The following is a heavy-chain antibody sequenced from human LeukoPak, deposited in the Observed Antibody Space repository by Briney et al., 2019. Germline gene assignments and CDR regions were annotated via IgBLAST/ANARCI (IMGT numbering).Heavy chain of an antibody. D-gene: IGHD2-15*01. J-gene: IGHJ4*02. CDR1: GFTVSRNY. Sequence: GGSLRLSCAASGFTVSRNYMSWVRQAPGKGLEWVSVIYSCGSTYYADSVKGRFTISRDNSKNTLYLQMNSLRAEDTAVYYCAKDCSGGSCYSDYWGQGTLVTVSS. V-gene: IGHV3-53*01. CDR2: IYSCGST. CDR3: AKDCSGGSCYSDY.